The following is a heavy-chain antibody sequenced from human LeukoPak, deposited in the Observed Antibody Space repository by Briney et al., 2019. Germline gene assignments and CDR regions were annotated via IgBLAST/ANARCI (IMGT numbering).Heavy chain of an antibody. J-gene: IGHJ6*02. Sequence: GGSLRLSCAASGFTFSSYGMHWVRQAPGKGLEWVAVISYDGSNKYYADSVKGRFTISRDNSKNTLYLQMNSLRAEDTAVYYYAKVKTGTTRYYYYYGMDVWGQGTTVTVSS. CDR3: AKVKTGTTRYYYYYGMDV. D-gene: IGHD1-7*01. V-gene: IGHV3-30*18. CDR1: GFTFSSYG. CDR2: ISYDGSNK.